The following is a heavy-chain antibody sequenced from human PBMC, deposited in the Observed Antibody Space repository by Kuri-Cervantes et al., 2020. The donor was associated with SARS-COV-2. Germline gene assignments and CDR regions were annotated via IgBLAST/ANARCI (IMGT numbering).Heavy chain of an antibody. Sequence: GSLRLSCAVYGGSFNDYLWTWIRQPPGKGLEWIGEISHSGSAKHNPSLKSRVTISVDTSKNQFSLKLTSVTAADSAMYYCARPDYDSIWGFQHWGQGTLVTVSS. D-gene: IGHD3-22*01. V-gene: IGHV4-34*01. J-gene: IGHJ1*01. CDR3: ARPDYDSIWGFQH. CDR1: GGSFNDYL. CDR2: ISHSGSA.